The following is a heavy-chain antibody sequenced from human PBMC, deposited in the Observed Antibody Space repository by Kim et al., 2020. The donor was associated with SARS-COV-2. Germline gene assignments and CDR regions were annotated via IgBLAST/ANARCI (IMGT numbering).Heavy chain of an antibody. Sequence: GESLKISCKGSGYSFTRYWIGWVRQMPGKGLEWMGIIYPGDSDTRYSPSFQGQVTISADKSIRTAYLQWSSLKASDTAMYYCARHVSPYYYGSGSYSSGMDVWGQGTTVTVSS. D-gene: IGHD3-10*01. CDR2: IYPGDSDT. CDR3: ARHVSPYYYGSGSYSSGMDV. J-gene: IGHJ6*02. CDR1: GYSFTRYW. V-gene: IGHV5-51*01.